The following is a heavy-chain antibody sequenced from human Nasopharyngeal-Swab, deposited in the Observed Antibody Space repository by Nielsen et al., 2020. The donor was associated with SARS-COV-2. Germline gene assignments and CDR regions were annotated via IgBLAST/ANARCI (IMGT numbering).Heavy chain of an antibody. Sequence: LRLSCTVSGGSISSGGYYWSWIRQHPGKGLEWIGYTYYSGSTYYNPSLKSRVTISVDTSKNQFSLKLSSVTAADTAVYYCARIAGITIFGVVTISGAFDIWGQGTMVTVSS. J-gene: IGHJ3*02. V-gene: IGHV4-31*03. CDR1: GGSISSGGYY. CDR3: ARIAGITIFGVVTISGAFDI. CDR2: TYYSGST. D-gene: IGHD3-3*01.